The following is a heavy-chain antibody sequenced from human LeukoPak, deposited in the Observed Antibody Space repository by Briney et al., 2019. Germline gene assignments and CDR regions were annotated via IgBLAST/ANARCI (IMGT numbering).Heavy chain of an antibody. CDR3: DKLQPSPDFWIGFGSGSAFDI. Sequence: ASVTVSCKASGYTFSNYGMSWVRQAPGQGLEWVGWINAYNGNTNYAQKVQGRVTMTTETSTSTYYMELRSLRSEDTDVFYFDKLQPSPDFWIGFGSGSAFDICGEGAMGTVSS. V-gene: IGHV1-18*01. J-gene: IGHJ3*02. CDR1: GYTFSNYG. CDR2: INAYNGNT. D-gene: IGHD3/OR15-3a*01.